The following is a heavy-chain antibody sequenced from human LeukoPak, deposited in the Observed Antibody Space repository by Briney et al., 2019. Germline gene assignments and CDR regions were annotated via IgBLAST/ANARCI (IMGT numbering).Heavy chain of an antibody. D-gene: IGHD4-17*01. CDR1: GGSFSGYY. V-gene: IGHV4-34*01. Sequence: IPSETLSLTCAVYGGSFSGYYWSWMRQPPAKGLAWMGEINHSGSTNYNPSLKSRVTISVDTSKNQFSLKLSSVTAADTAVYYCARVGYEARRESGDPFDYWGQGTLVTVSS. CDR3: ARVGYEARRESGDPFDY. J-gene: IGHJ4*02. CDR2: INHSGST.